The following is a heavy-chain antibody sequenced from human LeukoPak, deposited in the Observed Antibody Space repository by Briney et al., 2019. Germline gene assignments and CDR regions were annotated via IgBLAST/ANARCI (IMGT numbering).Heavy chain of an antibody. V-gene: IGHV3-9*03. CDR2: ISWNSGSI. J-gene: IGHJ4*02. Sequence: SLRLSCAASGFTFSSYAMSWVRQAPGKGLEWVSVISWNSGSIGYADSVKGRFTISRDNAKNSLYLQMNSLRAEDMALYYCAKGQEQWLVLGSFDYWGQGTLVTVSS. CDR1: GFTFSSYA. D-gene: IGHD6-19*01. CDR3: AKGQEQWLVLGSFDY.